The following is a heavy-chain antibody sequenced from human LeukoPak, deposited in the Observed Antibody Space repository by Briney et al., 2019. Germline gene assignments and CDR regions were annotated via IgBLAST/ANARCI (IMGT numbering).Heavy chain of an antibody. J-gene: IGHJ4*02. D-gene: IGHD4-23*01. CDR2: INYSGGDT. V-gene: IGHV3-23*01. CDR1: GFTLSSYE. CDR3: PKPLLTPGN. Sequence: GGSLRLSCTASGFTLSSYEMSWIRQAPGKGLEWVSSINYSGGDTHYADSVRGRFTISRDNSRNALYLQLSRLRVDDTAFYYCPKPLLTPGNWGPGTLVTVSS.